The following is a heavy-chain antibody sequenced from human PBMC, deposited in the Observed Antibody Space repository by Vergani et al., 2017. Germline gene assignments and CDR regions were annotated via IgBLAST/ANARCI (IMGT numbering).Heavy chain of an antibody. CDR2: IKTDGTQT. CDR3: ASMKTTLSPRLFDFYGMDL. Sequence: LVESGGGINQPGGSLRLSCAAFGFDFHRYWMNWVRQVPGKGLVWVSRIKTDGTQTDYAYFVKGRFTISRDNAKKTLHLQMTSLRADDTATYFCASMKTTLSPRLFDFYGMDLLGRGTTVTVSS. J-gene: IGHJ6*02. CDR1: GFDFHRYW. V-gene: IGHV3-74*01. D-gene: IGHD4-17*01.